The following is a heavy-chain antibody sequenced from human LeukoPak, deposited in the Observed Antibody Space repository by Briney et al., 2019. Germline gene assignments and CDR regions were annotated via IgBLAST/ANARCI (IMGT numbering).Heavy chain of an antibody. CDR2: INPNSGGT. J-gene: IGHJ3*02. Sequence: ASVKVSCKASGYTFTGYYMHWVRQAPGQGLEWMGWINPNSGGTNYAQKLQGRVTMTTDTSTSTAYMELRSLRSDDTAVYYCARDVQPYDILTGYSDAFDIWGQGTMVTVSS. CDR3: ARDVQPYDILTGYSDAFDI. CDR1: GYTFTGYY. D-gene: IGHD3-9*01. V-gene: IGHV1-2*02.